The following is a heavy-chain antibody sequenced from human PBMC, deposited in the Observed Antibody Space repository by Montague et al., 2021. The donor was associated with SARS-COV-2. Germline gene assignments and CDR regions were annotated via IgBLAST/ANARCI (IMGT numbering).Heavy chain of an antibody. J-gene: IGHJ6*03. Sequence: SETLSLTCAVYGGSFSGYYWSWIRRPPGKGLEWIGESNHSGGTNYNPYLKGRVTISVDTSKNQFSPKLTSVTAADTAVYYCARGLSGSYSGGWVPVALFDFYHYMDVWAKGTTVTVSS. CDR1: GGSFSGYY. CDR3: ARGLSGSYSGGWVPVALFDFYHYMDV. CDR2: SNHSGGT. V-gene: IGHV4-34*01. D-gene: IGHD6-25*01.